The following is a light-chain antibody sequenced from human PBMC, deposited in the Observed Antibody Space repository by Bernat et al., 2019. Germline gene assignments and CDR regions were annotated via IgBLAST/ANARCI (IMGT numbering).Light chain of an antibody. V-gene: IGLV8-61*01. Sequence: QTVVTQEPSFSVSPGGTVTLTCGLRSGAVSKNYYPSWYQQTPGQAPRTLIYSTEARPSGVPDRFSGSILGNKAALTITGAQADDESDYYCVLYMGDGIWVFGGGTKLTVL. CDR1: SGAVSKNYY. CDR2: STE. CDR3: VLYMGDGIWV. J-gene: IGLJ3*02.